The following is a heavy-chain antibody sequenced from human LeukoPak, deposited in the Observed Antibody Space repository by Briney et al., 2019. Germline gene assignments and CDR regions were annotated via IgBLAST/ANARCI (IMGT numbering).Heavy chain of an antibody. CDR2: TYHDGHT. V-gene: IGHV4-31*03. CDR1: GRPIVRGGDS. J-gene: IGHJ6*03. D-gene: IGHD1-26*01. Sequence: SETLSLTCTVSGRPIVRGGDSWSWIRQHPGKGLEWIGHTYHDGHTYYTPSLKSRLTISVDTSKNQFSLNLSSVTAAETAVYCCARVPMGASDYYYLDVWGKGTTVTVSS. CDR3: ARVPMGASDYYYLDV.